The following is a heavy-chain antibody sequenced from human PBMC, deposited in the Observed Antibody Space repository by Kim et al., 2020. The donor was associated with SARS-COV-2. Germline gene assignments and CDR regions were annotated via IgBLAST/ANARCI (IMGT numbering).Heavy chain of an antibody. CDR2: IDADNGNT. J-gene: IGHJ4*02. CDR3: ARNGDY. CDR1: GYTFTSYA. Sequence: ASVKVSCKASGYTFTSYAFHWVRQAPGQRLEWMGWIDADNGNTKYSQKFQGRVTITRDTSASTAYMELNSLRSEDTAVYYCARNGDYWGQGTVVTVSS. V-gene: IGHV1-3*01. D-gene: IGHD2-8*01.